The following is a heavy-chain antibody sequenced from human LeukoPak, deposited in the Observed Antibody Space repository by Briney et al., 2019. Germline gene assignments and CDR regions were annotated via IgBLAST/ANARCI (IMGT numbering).Heavy chain of an antibody. CDR3: ARDRDNGIPDY. CDR1: GFTFSSYA. CDR2: ISYDGSNK. V-gene: IGHV3-30-3*01. Sequence: PGGSLRLSCAASGFTFSSYAMHWVRQAPGKGLEWVAVISYDGSNKYYADSVKGRFTISRDNSKNTLYLQMNSLRAEDTAVYYCARDRDNGIPDYWGQGTLVTVSS. J-gene: IGHJ4*02. D-gene: IGHD2-8*01.